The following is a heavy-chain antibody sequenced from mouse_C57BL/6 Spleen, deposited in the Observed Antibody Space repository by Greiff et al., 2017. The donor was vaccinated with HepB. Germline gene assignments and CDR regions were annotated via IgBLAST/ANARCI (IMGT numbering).Heavy chain of an antibody. D-gene: IGHD1-1*01. CDR2: ISSGGDYI. V-gene: IGHV5-9-1*02. Sequence: EVKLVESGEGLVKPGGSLKLSCAASGFTFSSYAMSWVRQTPEKRLEWVAYISSGGDYIYYADTVKGRFTISRDNARNTLYLQMSSLKSEDTAMYYCTRDGYGSSFDYWGQGTTLTVSS. CDR3: TRDGYGSSFDY. CDR1: GFTFSSYA. J-gene: IGHJ2*01.